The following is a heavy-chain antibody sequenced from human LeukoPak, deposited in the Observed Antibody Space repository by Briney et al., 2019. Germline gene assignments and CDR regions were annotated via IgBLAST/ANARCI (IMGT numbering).Heavy chain of an antibody. CDR2: INHSGST. D-gene: IGHD2-15*01. Sequence: PSETLSLTCAVYGGSFSGYYWSWIRQPPGKGLEWIGEINHSGSTNYNPSLKSRVTISVDTSKNQFSLKLSSVTAADTAVYYCARGQDMSPYYYYYGMDVWGQGTTVTVSS. J-gene: IGHJ6*02. CDR1: GGSFSGYY. V-gene: IGHV4-34*01. CDR3: ARGQDMSPYYYYYGMDV.